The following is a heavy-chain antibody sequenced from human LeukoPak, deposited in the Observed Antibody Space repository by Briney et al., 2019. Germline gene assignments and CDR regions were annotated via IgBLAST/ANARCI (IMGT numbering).Heavy chain of an antibody. V-gene: IGHV4-61*01. Sequence: PSETLSLTCTVSGGSVSSGSYYWSWIRQPPGKGLEWIGYIYYSGSTNYNPSLKSRVTISVDTSKNQFSLKLSSVTAADTAVYYCAIGSSSSGALDYWGQGTLVTVSS. CDR2: IYYSGST. CDR3: AIGSSSSGALDY. J-gene: IGHJ4*02. CDR1: GGSVSSGSYY. D-gene: IGHD6-6*01.